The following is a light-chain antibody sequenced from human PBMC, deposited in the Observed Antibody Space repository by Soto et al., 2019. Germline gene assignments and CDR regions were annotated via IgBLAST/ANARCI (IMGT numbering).Light chain of an antibody. Sequence: EIVLAQSPGTLSLSPGERATLSCRASQRVASDYLAWYQQTPGQAPRLLIYGASSSATGIPDRFSGSGSGTDFTLTISRLEPEDFAVYYCQQYITLPHTFGQGTKLEVK. CDR1: QRVASDY. CDR2: GAS. V-gene: IGKV3-20*01. CDR3: QQYITLPHT. J-gene: IGKJ2*01.